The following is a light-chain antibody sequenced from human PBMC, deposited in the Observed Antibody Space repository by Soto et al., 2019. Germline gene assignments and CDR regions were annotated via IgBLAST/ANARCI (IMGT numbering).Light chain of an antibody. Sequence: QAVVTQPPSASGTPGQRVTISCSGSSSNIGSNTVNWYQQLPGTAPKLLIYSNNQRPSGVPDRFSGSKSGTSASLAISGLQSEDEGDYYCAAWDDSLNGGVFGGGTKLTVL. V-gene: IGLV1-44*01. CDR3: AAWDDSLNGGV. CDR1: SSNIGSNT. J-gene: IGLJ2*01. CDR2: SNN.